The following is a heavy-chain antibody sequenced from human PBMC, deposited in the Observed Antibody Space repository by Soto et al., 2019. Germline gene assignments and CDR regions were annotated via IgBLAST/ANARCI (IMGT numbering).Heavy chain of an antibody. Sequence: PRGPLRLSCAASGFTFSSYIMNWVRQAPGKGLEWVSYISSSSSTIYYADSVKGRFTISRDNAKNSLYLQMNSLRDEDTAVYYCASLLGGYSYGPRYNYYGMDVWGQGTKVTVS. J-gene: IGHJ6*02. CDR2: ISSSSSTI. CDR3: ASLLGGYSYGPRYNYYGMDV. V-gene: IGHV3-48*02. D-gene: IGHD5-18*01. CDR1: GFTFSSYI.